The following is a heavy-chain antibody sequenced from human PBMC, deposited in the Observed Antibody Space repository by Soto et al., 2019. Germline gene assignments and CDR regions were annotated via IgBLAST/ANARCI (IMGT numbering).Heavy chain of an antibody. Sequence: EVQLVESGGGLVQPGESRRLSCEASGFTFITYGLNWVRQPPGKGLEWVSYISTSSSNIYYADSVKGRFTISRDNANNSLYLQMNSLRDGDTAVYYCARDWYSNALAPDAFDIWGQGTMVIVSS. CDR1: GFTFITYG. J-gene: IGHJ3*02. V-gene: IGHV3-48*02. D-gene: IGHD5-18*01. CDR3: ARDWYSNALAPDAFDI. CDR2: ISTSSSNI.